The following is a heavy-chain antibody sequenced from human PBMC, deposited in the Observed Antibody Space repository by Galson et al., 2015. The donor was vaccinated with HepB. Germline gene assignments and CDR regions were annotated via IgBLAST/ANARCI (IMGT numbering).Heavy chain of an antibody. J-gene: IGHJ6*03. Sequence: PALVKPTQTLTLTCTFSGFSLSTSGVGVGWIRQPPGKALEWLALIYWDDDKRYSPSLKSRLTITKDTSKNQVVLTMTNMDPVDTATYYYAHNTLGRYCSSTSCYWYYYYYMDVWGKGTTVTVSS. V-gene: IGHV2-5*02. CDR1: GFSLSTSGVG. CDR3: AHNTLGRYCSSTSCYWYYYYYMDV. D-gene: IGHD2-2*01. CDR2: IYWDDDK.